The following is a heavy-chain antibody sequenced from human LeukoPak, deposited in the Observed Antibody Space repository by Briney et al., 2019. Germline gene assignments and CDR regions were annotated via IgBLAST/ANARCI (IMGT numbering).Heavy chain of an antibody. CDR3: ARLMYSSSSGLDY. J-gene: IGHJ4*02. V-gene: IGHV3-21*01. Sequence: PGGSLRLSCAASGFTFSSYSMNWVRQAPGKGLEWVSSISSGSSYTYYADSVKGRFTISRDNAKNSLYLQMNSLRAEDTAVYYCARLMYSSSSGLDYWAREPWSPSPQ. CDR2: ISSGSSYT. CDR1: GFTFSSYS. D-gene: IGHD6-6*01.